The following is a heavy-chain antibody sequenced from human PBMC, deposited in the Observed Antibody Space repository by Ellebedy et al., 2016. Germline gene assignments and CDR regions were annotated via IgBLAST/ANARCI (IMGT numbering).Heavy chain of an antibody. V-gene: IGHV1-46*01. D-gene: IGHD2-15*01. CDR1: GYTFTSYY. Sequence: ASVKVSCKASGYTFTSYYMHWVRQAPGQGLEWMGIINPSGGSTSYAQKFQGRVTMTRDTSTSTVYMELSSLRSEDTAMYYCARLGSDVVVVAYWYFDLWGRGTLVTVSS. CDR2: INPSGGST. CDR3: ARLGSDVVVVAYWYFDL. J-gene: IGHJ2*01.